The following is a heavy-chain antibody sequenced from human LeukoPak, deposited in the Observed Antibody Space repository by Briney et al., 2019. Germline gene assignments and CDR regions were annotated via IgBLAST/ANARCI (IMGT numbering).Heavy chain of an antibody. V-gene: IGHV5-51*01. J-gene: IGHJ4*02. CDR2: IYPRDSDT. D-gene: IGHD5-18*01. Sequence: GESLKISCKGSGYKFTNYWIAWVRQMPGQGLEWLGIIYPRDSDTRYSPSFQGQVSISVDTSIDTAYLQWSSLKASDTAIYYCARPGRDGGYSYGFDYWGQGTPVTVSP. CDR1: GYKFTNYW. CDR3: ARPGRDGGYSYGFDY.